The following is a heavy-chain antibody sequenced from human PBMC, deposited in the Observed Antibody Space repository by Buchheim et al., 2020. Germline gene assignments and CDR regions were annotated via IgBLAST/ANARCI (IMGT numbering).Heavy chain of an antibody. V-gene: IGHV3-33*01. CDR2: IWYDGSNK. Sequence: QVQLVESGGGVVQPGRSLRLSCAASGFTFSSYGMHWVRQAPGKGLEWVAVIWYDGSNKYYADSVKGRFTISRDNSKNTLYLQMNSLRAEDTAVYHCARGHLLMVYADYGMDVWGQGTT. CDR1: GFTFSSYG. J-gene: IGHJ6*02. CDR3: ARGHLLMVYADYGMDV. D-gene: IGHD2-8*01.